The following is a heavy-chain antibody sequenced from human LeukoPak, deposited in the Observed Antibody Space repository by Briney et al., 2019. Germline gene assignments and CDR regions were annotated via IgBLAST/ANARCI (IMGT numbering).Heavy chain of an antibody. CDR2: ISSSSSYI. Sequence: GGSLRLSCAASGFTFSSYSMNWVRQAPGKGLEWVSSISSSSSYIYYADSVKGRFTISRDNAKNSLYLQMNSLRAEDTAVCYCASHGYCSSTSCHYYYGMDVWGQGTTVTVSS. CDR3: ASHGYCSSTSCHYYYGMDV. D-gene: IGHD2-2*01. V-gene: IGHV3-21*01. J-gene: IGHJ6*02. CDR1: GFTFSSYS.